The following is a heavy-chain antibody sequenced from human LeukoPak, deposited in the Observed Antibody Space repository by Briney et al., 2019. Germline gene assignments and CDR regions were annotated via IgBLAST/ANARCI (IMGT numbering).Heavy chain of an antibody. Sequence: PGGTLRLSCAASGFTFSSYGMSWVRQAPGKGLEWVSAISGSGGSTYYADSVKGRFTISRDNSKNTLYLQMNSLRAEDTAVYYCAKVKGVGATPYYFDYWGQGTLVTVSS. D-gene: IGHD1-26*01. J-gene: IGHJ4*02. CDR2: ISGSGGST. V-gene: IGHV3-23*01. CDR3: AKVKGVGATPYYFDY. CDR1: GFTFSSYG.